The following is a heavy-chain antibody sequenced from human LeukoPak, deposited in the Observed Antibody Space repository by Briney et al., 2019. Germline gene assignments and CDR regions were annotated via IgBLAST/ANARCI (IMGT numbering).Heavy chain of an antibody. Sequence: QSGGSLRLSCAASGFTFLGYGMHWVRQAPGKGLEWVAVIWYDGTNKYYADSVKGRFTISSDSSKNTLYLQMNSLRAEDTAVYYCARQSSGWKYYFDYWGQGTLVTVSS. J-gene: IGHJ4*02. D-gene: IGHD6-19*01. CDR2: IWYDGTNK. V-gene: IGHV3-33*01. CDR1: GFTFLGYG. CDR3: ARQSSGWKYYFDY.